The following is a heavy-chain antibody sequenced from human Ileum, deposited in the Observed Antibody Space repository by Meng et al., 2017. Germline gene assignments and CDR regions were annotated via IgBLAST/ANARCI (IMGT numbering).Heavy chain of an antibody. V-gene: IGHV3-74*01. J-gene: IGHJ4*02. Sequence: EVQLVESGGGLVQPGGSLRLSCAASGFTFSGYWMHWVRQAPGKGLVWVSRMNTDGRRKGYADSVKGRFTISRDNAKNTLYLQMNSLRAEDTAVYYCARDINSGADYWGQGTLVTVSS. CDR3: ARDINSGADY. CDR1: GFTFSGYW. D-gene: IGHD2-15*01. CDR2: MNTDGRRK.